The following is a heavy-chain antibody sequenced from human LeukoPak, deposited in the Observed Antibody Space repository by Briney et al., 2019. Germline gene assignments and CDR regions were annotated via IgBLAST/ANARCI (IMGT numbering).Heavy chain of an antibody. CDR1: GYTFTSYD. J-gene: IGHJ6*02. V-gene: IGHV1-8*01. CDR3: ARELGSVAAYYYYGMDV. Sequence: ASVKVSCKASGYTFTSYDINWVRQATGQGLEWMGWMNPNSGNTGYAQKFQGRVTMTRNTSISTAYMELSSLRSEDTAVYYCARELGSVAAYYYYGMDVWGQGTTVTVSS. D-gene: IGHD6-19*01. CDR2: MNPNSGNT.